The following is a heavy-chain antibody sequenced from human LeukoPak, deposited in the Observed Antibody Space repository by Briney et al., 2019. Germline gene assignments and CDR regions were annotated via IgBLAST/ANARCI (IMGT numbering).Heavy chain of an antibody. Sequence: SETLSLTCTVSGGSITSTSYSWGWIRQPPGKGLEWIGSIFHSGSTYYSPSLKSRVTISVDTSENHFSLKMSSVTAADTAVYYCAGRAIFGVGRSFDYWGQGTLVTVSS. CDR2: IFHSGST. D-gene: IGHD3-3*01. CDR3: AGRAIFGVGRSFDY. CDR1: GGSITSTSYS. V-gene: IGHV4-39*02. J-gene: IGHJ4*02.